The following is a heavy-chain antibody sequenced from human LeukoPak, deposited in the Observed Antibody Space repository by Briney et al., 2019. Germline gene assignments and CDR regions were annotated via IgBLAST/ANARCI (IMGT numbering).Heavy chain of an antibody. CDR2: IYYSGST. CDR1: GGSISTADYY. D-gene: IGHD2-2*03. V-gene: IGHV4-30-4*08. Sequence: PSETLSLTCTVSGGSISTADYYWSWVRRPPGKGLEWIGYIYYSGSTYYDPSLKSRVTISLDTSKNQFSLKLRSVTAADTAVFYCARVRDGYPGYFDFWGQGTLVTVSS. J-gene: IGHJ4*02. CDR3: ARVRDGYPGYFDF.